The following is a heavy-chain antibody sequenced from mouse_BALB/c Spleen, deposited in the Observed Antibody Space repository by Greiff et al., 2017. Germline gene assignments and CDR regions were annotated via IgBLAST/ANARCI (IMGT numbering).Heavy chain of an antibody. CDR1: GYAFTNYW. V-gene: IGHV1-63*01. CDR2: IYPGSGNT. Sequence: QVQLQQSGAELVRPGTSVKISCKASGYAFTNYWLGWVKQRPGHGLEWIGDIYPGSGNTYYNEKFKGKATLTADKSSSTAYMQLSSLTSEDSAVYSCARRIITAVPYFDYWGQGTTLTVSA. D-gene: IGHD1-1*01. J-gene: IGHJ2*01. CDR3: ARRIITAVPYFDY.